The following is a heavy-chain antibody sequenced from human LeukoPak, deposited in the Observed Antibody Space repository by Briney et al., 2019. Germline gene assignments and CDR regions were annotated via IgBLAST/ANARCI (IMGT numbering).Heavy chain of an antibody. CDR1: GYTLTELS. V-gene: IGHV1-24*01. CDR2: FDPEDGET. Sequence: ASVKVSCKVSGYTLTELSMHWVRQAPGKGLEWMGGFDPEDGETIYAQKFQGRVTMTEDTSTDTAYMELSSLRSEDTAVYYCATDPSSYYYGSGSYYSYWGQGTLVTVSS. J-gene: IGHJ4*02. D-gene: IGHD3-10*01. CDR3: ATDPSSYYYGSGSYYSY.